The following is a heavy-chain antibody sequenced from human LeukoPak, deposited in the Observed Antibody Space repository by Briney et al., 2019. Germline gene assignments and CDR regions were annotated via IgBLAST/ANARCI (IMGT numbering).Heavy chain of an antibody. V-gene: IGHV4-39*01. CDR1: GGSISRTTDY. J-gene: IGHJ3*02. Sequence: PSETLSLTCTVSGGSISRTTDYWGWIRQPPGKGLEWIGSIYYSGSTYYNPSLKSRVTISVDTSKNQFSLKLSSVTAADTAVYYCARLEDYYDSSGPLGGAFDIWGQGTMVTVSS. D-gene: IGHD3-22*01. CDR3: ARLEDYYDSSGPLGGAFDI. CDR2: IYYSGST.